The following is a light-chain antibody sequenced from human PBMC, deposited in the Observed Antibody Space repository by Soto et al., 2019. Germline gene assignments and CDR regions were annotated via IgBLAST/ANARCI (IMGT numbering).Light chain of an antibody. V-gene: IGKV1-5*01. Sequence: DIPMTQSPSTLSASVGDRVTITCRASQSISSWLAWYQQKPGKAPKLLIYDASSLESGVPSRFSGSGSGTEFTLTLSSLQPDDFATYYCQQYNSYSPVTFGQGTKLEIK. CDR1: QSISSW. CDR2: DAS. CDR3: QQYNSYSPVT. J-gene: IGKJ2*01.